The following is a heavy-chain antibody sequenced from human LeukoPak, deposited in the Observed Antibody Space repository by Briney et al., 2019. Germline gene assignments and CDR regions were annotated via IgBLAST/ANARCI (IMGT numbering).Heavy chain of an antibody. D-gene: IGHD3-10*01. CDR2: ISGGGGST. J-gene: IGHJ4*02. V-gene: IGHV3-23*01. CDR1: GLTFSSYA. CDR3: ARDIWDDYYGSGSYYSFDY. Sequence: GGSLRLSCAASGLTFSSYAMSWVRQAPGKGLEWVSAISGGGGSTYYADSVKGRFTISRDHAKNSLYLQMNSLRAEDTAVYYCARDIWDDYYGSGSYYSFDYWGQGTLVAVSS.